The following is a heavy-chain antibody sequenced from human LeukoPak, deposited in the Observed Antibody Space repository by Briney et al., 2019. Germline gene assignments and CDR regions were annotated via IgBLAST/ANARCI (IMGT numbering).Heavy chain of an antibody. Sequence: GGSLRLSCAASGFTFSRYWMSWVRQVPRKGLEWVANIKQGGGEIYYVDSVKGRFTISRDNAKSSLYLQMNSLRAGDTAVYYCARDKGDYDTSGSLFVFGGQGTPVTVSS. CDR2: IKQGGGEI. V-gene: IGHV3-7*03. CDR3: ARDKGDYDTSGSLFVF. J-gene: IGHJ4*02. D-gene: IGHD3-22*01. CDR1: GFTFSRYW.